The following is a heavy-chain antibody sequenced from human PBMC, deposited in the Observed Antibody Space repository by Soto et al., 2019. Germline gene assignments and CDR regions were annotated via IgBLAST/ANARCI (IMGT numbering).Heavy chain of an antibody. Sequence: EVQLVESGGGLVQPGGSLRLSCAASGFTFSSYWMSWVRQAPGKGLEWVANIKQDGSEKYYVDSVKGRFTISRDNAKNSLYLQMNSLRAEDTGVYYCARGVSPVVPAAIGVELPSNLDYWGQGTLVTVSS. CDR3: ARGVSPVVPAAIGVELPSNLDY. V-gene: IGHV3-7*01. J-gene: IGHJ4*02. D-gene: IGHD2-2*01. CDR2: IKQDGSEK. CDR1: GFTFSSYW.